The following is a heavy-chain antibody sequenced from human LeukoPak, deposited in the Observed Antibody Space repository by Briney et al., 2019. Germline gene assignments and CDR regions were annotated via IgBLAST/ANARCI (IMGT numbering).Heavy chain of an antibody. Sequence: PGGSLRLSCAASGFTFSSYGMHWVRQAPGKGLEWVAVIWYDGSNKYYADSVKGRFTISRDNSKNTLYLQMNSLRAEDTAVYYCARGTYYYDSSGCSGAAFLLSHFDYWGQGTLVTVSS. CDR1: GFTFSSYG. CDR2: IWYDGSNK. CDR3: ARGTYYYDSSGCSGAAFLLSHFDY. D-gene: IGHD3-22*01. V-gene: IGHV3-33*01. J-gene: IGHJ4*02.